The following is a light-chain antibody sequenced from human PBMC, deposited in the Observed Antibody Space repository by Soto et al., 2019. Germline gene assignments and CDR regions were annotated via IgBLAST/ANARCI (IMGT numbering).Light chain of an antibody. CDR2: AAS. J-gene: IGKJ1*01. CDR3: QQGWT. Sequence: AVQMTQSPPSLSASVGDRVTIVCRASQDIRNDLGWYQQKPGSAPKLLIYAASNLQTGVPSRFSGSGSGTDFTLTISSLQPEDFATYYCQQGWTFGQGTKVDIK. V-gene: IGKV1-6*02. CDR1: QDIRND.